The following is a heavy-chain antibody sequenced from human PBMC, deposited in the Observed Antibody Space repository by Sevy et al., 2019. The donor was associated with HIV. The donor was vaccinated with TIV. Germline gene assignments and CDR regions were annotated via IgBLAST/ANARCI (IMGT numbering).Heavy chain of an antibody. CDR2: LGGSGDTT. CDR1: GFTFSSYA. J-gene: IGHJ4*02. V-gene: IGHV3-23*01. D-gene: IGHD3-22*01. Sequence: GGSLRLSCAASGFTFSSYAMSWVRQAPEKGLEWVSTLGGSGDTTYYADSLKGRFTISSDNSKNTLYLQMNSLRADDTAVYYCAKAASYDSSGYDGGGFDYWGQGTLVTVSS. CDR3: AKAASYDSSGYDGGGFDY.